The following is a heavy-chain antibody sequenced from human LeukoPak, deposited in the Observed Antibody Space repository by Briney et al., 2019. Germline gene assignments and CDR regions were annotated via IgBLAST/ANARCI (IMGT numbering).Heavy chain of an antibody. D-gene: IGHD4-17*01. CDR1: GWSFSGYY. J-gene: IGHJ4*02. CDR2: INHSGST. V-gene: IGHV4-34*01. Sequence: SETLSLTCAVYGWSFSGYYWSWIRQPPGKGLEWIGEINHSGSTNYNPSLKSRVTISVDTSKNQFSLKLSSVTAADTAVYYCARHSYGDYEQCFDYWGQGTLVTVSS. CDR3: ARHSYGDYEQCFDY.